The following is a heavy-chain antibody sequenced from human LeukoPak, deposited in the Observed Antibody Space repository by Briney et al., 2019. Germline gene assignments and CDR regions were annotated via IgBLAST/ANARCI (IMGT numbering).Heavy chain of an antibody. J-gene: IGHJ6*03. D-gene: IGHD2-2*01. Sequence: SETLSLTCAVYGGSFSGYYWSWIRQPPGKGLEWIGEINHSGSTNYNPSLKSRVTISVDTSKNQFSLKLSSVTAADTAVYYCARRPVPAAIRAGTTAYYYYMDVWGKGTTVTASS. V-gene: IGHV4-34*01. CDR3: ARRPVPAAIRAGTTAYYYYMDV. CDR1: GGSFSGYY. CDR2: INHSGST.